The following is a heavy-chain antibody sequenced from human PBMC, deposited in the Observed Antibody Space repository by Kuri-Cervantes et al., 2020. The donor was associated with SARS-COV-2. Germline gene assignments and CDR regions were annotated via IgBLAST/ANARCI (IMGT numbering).Heavy chain of an antibody. CDR2: IYYSGST. D-gene: IGHD4/OR15-4a*01. J-gene: IGHJ5*02. CDR3: ARDPNANHNNWFDP. Sequence: SETLSLTCTVSGGSISSHYWSWIRQPPGKGLEWIGYIYYSGSTNYNPSLKSRVTISADTSKNQFSLKLSSVTAADTAVYYCARDPNANHNNWFDPWGQGTLVTVS. CDR1: GGSISSHY. V-gene: IGHV4-59*11.